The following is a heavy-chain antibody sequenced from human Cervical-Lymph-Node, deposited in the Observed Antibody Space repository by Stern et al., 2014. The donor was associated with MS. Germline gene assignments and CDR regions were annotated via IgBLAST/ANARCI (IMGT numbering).Heavy chain of an antibody. CDR2: INAGNGDT. D-gene: IGHD1-26*01. CDR3: ARSPWGELLNYFDL. V-gene: IGHV1-3*01. CDR1: GFTFTAFE. Sequence: QVQLVQSGAEVRKPGASVKISCKASGFTFTAFEIHWLRQAPGQRLEWMGRINAGNGDTRFSHNFQGRVTFTRDTTATTAYMELSSLRSEDTALYYCARSPWGELLNYFDLWGLGTLVTVSS. J-gene: IGHJ4*02.